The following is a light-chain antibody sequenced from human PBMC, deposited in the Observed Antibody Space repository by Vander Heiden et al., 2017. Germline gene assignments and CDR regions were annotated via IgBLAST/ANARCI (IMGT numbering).Light chain of an antibody. CDR1: QSISTW. J-gene: IGKJ1*01. CDR2: AAS. CDR3: QQYNRYSRT. V-gene: IGKV1-5*01. Sequence: DIQITQSPSTLSASVGDRVTITCRASQSISTWLAWYQQKPGKAPKLLIYAASTLESGVPSRFSGSGSGTEFTLTINSLQADDFATYHCQQYNRYSRTFGQGTKVEIK.